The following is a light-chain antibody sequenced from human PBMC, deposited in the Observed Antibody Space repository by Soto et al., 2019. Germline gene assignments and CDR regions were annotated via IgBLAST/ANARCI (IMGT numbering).Light chain of an antibody. J-gene: IGKJ2*01. CDR3: QQSYRTPYT. CDR1: QIISSY. Sequence: DIQMTQSPSSLSASVGDRVTITCRAGQIISSYLNWYHQKPGSAPKLLIYAASSLQSGVPSRFSGSGSGTDFTLTISRLQPEDFATYYCQQSYRTPYTFGQGTKLEI. CDR2: AAS. V-gene: IGKV1-39*01.